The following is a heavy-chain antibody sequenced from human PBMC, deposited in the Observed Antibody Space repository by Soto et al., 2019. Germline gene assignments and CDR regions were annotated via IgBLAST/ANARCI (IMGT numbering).Heavy chain of an antibody. J-gene: IGHJ4*02. CDR1: GFAFFSYG. D-gene: IGHD2-2*01. Sequence: GGSLRLSCAASGFAFFSYGMSWVRQAPGKGLEWVSDVNPNGATTYYADSVKGRFTISRDNSKNTLYLQMNSLRAEDTAVYYCAKSREIAVVPAAIDYWGQGTLVTVSS. V-gene: IGHV3-23*01. CDR3: AKSREIAVVPAAIDY. CDR2: VNPNGATT.